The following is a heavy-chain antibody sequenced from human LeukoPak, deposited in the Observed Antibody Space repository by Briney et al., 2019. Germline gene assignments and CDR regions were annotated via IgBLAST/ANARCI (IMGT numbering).Heavy chain of an antibody. CDR1: GYRFTSYW. CDR3: ARLTGASIAVAGTLKY. J-gene: IGHJ4*02. CDR2: IYPGDSDT. V-gene: IGHV5-51*01. Sequence: GEALQISCKGSGYRFTSYWIGWGRQMPGKGLEWMGIIYPGDSDTRYSPSFQGQVTISADKSISTAYLQWSSLKASDTAMYYCARLTGASIAVAGTLKYWGQGTLVTVSS. D-gene: IGHD6-19*01.